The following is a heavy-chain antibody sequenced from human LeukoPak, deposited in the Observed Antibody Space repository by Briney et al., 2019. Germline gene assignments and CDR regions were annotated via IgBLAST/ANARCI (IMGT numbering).Heavy chain of an antibody. Sequence: SETLSLTCTVSGGSISSHFWSWIRQLPGKGLEWIGYIYNSGITNYNPSLKSRVTMSVDTSKNQFSLMLRSVSAADTAVYYCARDLLPAAAPGYYMDVWGKGTTVTVSS. J-gene: IGHJ6*03. CDR2: IYNSGIT. D-gene: IGHD6-13*01. V-gene: IGHV4-59*11. CDR1: GGSISSHF. CDR3: ARDLLPAAAPGYYMDV.